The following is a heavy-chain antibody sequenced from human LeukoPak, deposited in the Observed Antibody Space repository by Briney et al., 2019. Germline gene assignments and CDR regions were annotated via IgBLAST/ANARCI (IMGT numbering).Heavy chain of an antibody. V-gene: IGHV3-53*01. CDR1: GYIVADTH. CDR2: VYSGITT. D-gene: IGHD5-18*01. J-gene: IGHJ6*03. CDR3: PRLQGYSLGYQYFYYMDV. Sequence: QPGGSPRLSCARSGYIVADTHMTWVPHTPGKGVECVSLVYSGITTNYADHAKGRASISTQHSNNILYLQINTPTAEPTALYYSPRLQGYSLGYQYFYYMDVWGTGTTVTVSS.